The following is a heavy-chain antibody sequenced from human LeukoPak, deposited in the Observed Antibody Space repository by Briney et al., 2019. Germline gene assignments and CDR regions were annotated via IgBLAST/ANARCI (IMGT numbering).Heavy chain of an antibody. Sequence: SETLSLTCSVSGDSISGYYWSWIRQPPGKGLEWIGYIYDSGSSHYNPALKSRVTISVDTSTNQFSLKLSSVTAADTAVYHCAGHFYDSRGSYSFALDYWGQGALVTVSS. D-gene: IGHD1-26*01. CDR1: GDSISGYY. J-gene: IGHJ4*02. V-gene: IGHV4-59*08. CDR2: IYDSGSS. CDR3: AGHFYDSRGSYSFALDY.